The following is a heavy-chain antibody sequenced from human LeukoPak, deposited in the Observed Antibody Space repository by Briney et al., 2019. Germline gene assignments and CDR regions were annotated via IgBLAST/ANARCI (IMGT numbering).Heavy chain of an antibody. CDR3: ARGLRMVAAANGY. CDR2: MNPNSGNT. CDR1: GYTFTSYD. D-gene: IGHD2-15*01. V-gene: IGHV1-8*01. J-gene: IGHJ4*02. Sequence: GASVKVSCKASGYTFTSYDSNWVRQATGQGLEWMGWMNPNSGNTGYAQKFQGRVTMTRNTSISTAYMELSSLRSEDTAVYYCARGLRMVAAANGYWGQGTLVTVSS.